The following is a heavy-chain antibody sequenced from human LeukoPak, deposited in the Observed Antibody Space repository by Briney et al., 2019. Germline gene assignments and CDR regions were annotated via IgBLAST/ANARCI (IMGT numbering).Heavy chain of an antibody. Sequence: PGGSLRLSCAASGFTFSSYGVSWVRQAPGKGLEWVSAISGSGGSTYYADSVKGRFTISRDNSKNTLYLQMNSLRAEDTAVYYCAKDRTGFGGPYPPFDYWGQGTLVTVSS. CDR2: ISGSGGST. J-gene: IGHJ4*02. D-gene: IGHD3-10*01. CDR3: AKDRTGFGGPYPPFDY. V-gene: IGHV3-23*01. CDR1: GFTFSSYG.